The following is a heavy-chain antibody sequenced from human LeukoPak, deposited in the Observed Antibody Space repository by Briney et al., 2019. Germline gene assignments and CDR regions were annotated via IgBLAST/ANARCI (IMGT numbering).Heavy chain of an antibody. Sequence: ASVKVSCKASGYTFTGYYMHWVRQAPGQGLEWMGWINPNSGGTNYAQKFQGRVTMTRDTSLSTAYMELSRLSSDDTAVFYCAREIDQSGSYDVINVFDYWGQGTLATVSS. J-gene: IGHJ4*02. CDR1: GYTFTGYY. V-gene: IGHV1-2*02. D-gene: IGHD1-26*01. CDR3: AREIDQSGSYDVINVFDY. CDR2: INPNSGGT.